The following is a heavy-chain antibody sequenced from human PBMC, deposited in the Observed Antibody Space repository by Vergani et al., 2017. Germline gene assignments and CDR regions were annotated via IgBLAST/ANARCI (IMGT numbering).Heavy chain of an antibody. J-gene: IGHJ3*02. Sequence: EVQLVQSGAEVKKPGESLKISCKGSGYSFTSYWIGWVRQMPGKGLEWMGIIYPGDSDTRYSPSFQGQVTISADKSISTAYLQWSSLKASDTAMYYCAVRQGKAKYSSSWYGGAFDIWGQGTMVTVSS. CDR2: IYPGDSDT. CDR1: GYSFTSYW. D-gene: IGHD6-13*01. CDR3: AVRQGKAKYSSSWYGGAFDI. V-gene: IGHV5-51*01.